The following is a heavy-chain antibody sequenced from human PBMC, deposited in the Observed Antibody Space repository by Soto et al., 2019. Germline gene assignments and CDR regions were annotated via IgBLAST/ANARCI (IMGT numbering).Heavy chain of an antibody. D-gene: IGHD6-19*01. V-gene: IGHV1-18*01. CDR3: ARDAGGAAGFDP. Sequence: HVQLVQFGAEEQKPGASVKVSCKASGYTFKIYDINWVRQAPGQGLEWMGWINPYNGNTNYAQNLQGRVSMTTDTSTDTAYLELTNLTYDDPAVYYCARDAGGAAGFDPWGQGTLVTVSS. CDR2: INPYNGNT. CDR1: GYTFKIYD. J-gene: IGHJ5*02.